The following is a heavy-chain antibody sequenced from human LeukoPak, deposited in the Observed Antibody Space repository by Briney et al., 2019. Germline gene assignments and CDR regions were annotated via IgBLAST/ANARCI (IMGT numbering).Heavy chain of an antibody. V-gene: IGHV1-24*01. Sequence: ASVKVSCKVSGYTLTELSMHWVRQAPGKGLEWMGGFDPEDGETIYAQKFQGRVTMTKDTSTDTAYMELSSLRSEDTAVYYCATLLWFGWGQGTLVTVSS. CDR2: FDPEDGET. J-gene: IGHJ4*02. D-gene: IGHD3-10*01. CDR3: ATLLWFG. CDR1: GYTLTELS.